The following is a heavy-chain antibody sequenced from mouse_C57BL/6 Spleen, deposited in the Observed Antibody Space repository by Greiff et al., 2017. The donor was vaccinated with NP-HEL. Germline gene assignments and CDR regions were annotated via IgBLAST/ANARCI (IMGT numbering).Heavy chain of an antibody. CDR1: GYTFTSYW. V-gene: IGHV1-52*01. CDR2: IDPSDSET. CDR3: ARHYYGSSTSYYAMDY. Sequence: VKLQQPGAELVRPGSSVKLSCKASGYTFTSYWMHWVKQRPIQGLEWIGNIDPSDSETHYNQKFKDKATLTVDKSSSTAYMQLSSLTSEDSAVYYCARHYYGSSTSYYAMDYWGQGTSVTVSS. J-gene: IGHJ4*01. D-gene: IGHD1-1*01.